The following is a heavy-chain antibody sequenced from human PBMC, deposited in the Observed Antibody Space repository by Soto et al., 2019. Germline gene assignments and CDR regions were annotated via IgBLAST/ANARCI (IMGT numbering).Heavy chain of an antibody. V-gene: IGHV3-48*02. Sequence: GGSLRLSCAASGFTFSSYSMNWVRQAPGKGLEWVSYISSSSSTIYYADSVKGRFTISRDNAKNSLYLQMNSLRDEDTAVYYCARDKRSEEVREYYYDSSEVGRDYWGQGTLVTVSS. CDR1: GFTFSSYS. J-gene: IGHJ4*02. CDR2: ISSSSSTI. D-gene: IGHD3-22*01. CDR3: ARDKRSEEVREYYYDSSEVGRDY.